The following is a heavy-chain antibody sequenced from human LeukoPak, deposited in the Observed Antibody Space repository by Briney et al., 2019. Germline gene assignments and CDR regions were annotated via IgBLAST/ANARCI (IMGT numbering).Heavy chain of an antibody. V-gene: IGHV1-3*01. CDR1: GYTFTSYA. Sequence: ASVKVSCKASGYTFTSYAMHWVRQAPGQRPEWMGWINAGNGNTKYSQKFQGRVTITRDTSASTAYMELSSLRSEDTAVYYCARSSGWYWGVYYFDYWGQGTLVTVSS. J-gene: IGHJ4*02. D-gene: IGHD6-19*01. CDR2: INAGNGNT. CDR3: ARSSGWYWGVYYFDY.